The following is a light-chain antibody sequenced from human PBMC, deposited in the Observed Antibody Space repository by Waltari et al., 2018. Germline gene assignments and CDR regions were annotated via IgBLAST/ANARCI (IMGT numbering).Light chain of an antibody. CDR3: QQRSNWPLT. Sequence: EIVLTQSPATLSLSPGERATLSCRASQSIVTYLAWYQQKTGQAPRLLIYDASIRATGIPIRFSGSGSGTDFTLTIDSLQPEDFAVYYCQQRSNWPLTFGPGTKVDVK. V-gene: IGKV3-11*01. CDR2: DAS. CDR1: QSIVTY. J-gene: IGKJ3*01.